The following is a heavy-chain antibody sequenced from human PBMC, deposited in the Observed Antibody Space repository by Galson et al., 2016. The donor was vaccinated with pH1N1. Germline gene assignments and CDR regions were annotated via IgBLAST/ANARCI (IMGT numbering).Heavy chain of an antibody. CDR3: AKGASAAATLYD. CDR2: ISYHGENI. Sequence: SLRLSCAASGFPFSTYGMHWVRQAPGKGLEWLAVISYHGENIHYADSVKVRFTISRDNSKNTLFLQMSRLRSQDTAVYYCAKGASAAATLYDGGRGTLLTVSS. D-gene: IGHD6-13*01. CDR1: GFPFSTYG. V-gene: IGHV3-30*18. J-gene: IGHJ4*02.